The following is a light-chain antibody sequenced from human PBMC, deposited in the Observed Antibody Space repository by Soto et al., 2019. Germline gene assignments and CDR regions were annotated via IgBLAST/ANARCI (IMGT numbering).Light chain of an antibody. Sequence: QTVVTQPPSASASLGASVQLTCTLSSGHNSYAIAWHQQQPEKGPRYLMKLNSDGSHSKGDGIPDRFSGSSSGAERYLTISSLQSEDEADYYCQTWSTDIRVFGGGTKLTVL. J-gene: IGLJ3*02. V-gene: IGLV4-69*01. CDR1: SGHNSYA. CDR3: QTWSTDIRV. CDR2: LNSDGSH.